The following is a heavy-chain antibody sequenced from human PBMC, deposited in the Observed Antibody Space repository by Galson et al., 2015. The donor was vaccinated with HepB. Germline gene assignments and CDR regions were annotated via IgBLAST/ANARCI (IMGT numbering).Heavy chain of an antibody. CDR2: MRSTTYGGTI. CDR1: GFTFGDSA. V-gene: IGHV3-49*03. D-gene: IGHD2-21*01. CDR3: TRNSGGNSQRCDY. J-gene: IGHJ4*02. Sequence: SLILACAASGFTFGDSALSWFRQAPEEGLEWVGFMRSTTYGGTIEYAASVNGRFTISRDDSKSIAYLQMNSLKTEDTGVYYCTRNSGGNSQRCDYWGQGTLVTVSS.